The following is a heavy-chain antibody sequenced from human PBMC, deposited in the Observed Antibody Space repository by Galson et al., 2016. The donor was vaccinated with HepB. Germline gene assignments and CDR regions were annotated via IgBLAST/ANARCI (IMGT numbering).Heavy chain of an antibody. J-gene: IGHJ2*01. D-gene: IGHD2-2*02. V-gene: IGHV3-30*18. CDR2: MSPDEGNR. Sequence: SLRLSCAASGFTFNNYGMHWVRQAPGKGLEWVAVMSPDEGNRYCADSVKGRFTVSRDNSKNTLFLQMNSLRAEDTALYYCAKDPYIRPRGYFDLWGRGTLVTVSS. CDR3: AKDPYIRPRGYFDL. CDR1: GFTFNNYG.